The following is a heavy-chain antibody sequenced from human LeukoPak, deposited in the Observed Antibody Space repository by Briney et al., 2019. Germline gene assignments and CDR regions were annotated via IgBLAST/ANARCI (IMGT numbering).Heavy chain of an antibody. CDR1: GGSVSRYY. CDR2: IHYSGGT. CDR3: ARWGYFESSGYCVVDY. Sequence: PSETLSLTCTVSGGSVSRYYWNWIRQTPGERLEWIGWIHYSGGTFYNPSLESRVTMSVDTSKNHISLKMNSVTAADTATYYCARWGYFESSGYCVVDYWGQGALVTVSS. V-gene: IGHV4-59*02. D-gene: IGHD3-22*01. J-gene: IGHJ4*02.